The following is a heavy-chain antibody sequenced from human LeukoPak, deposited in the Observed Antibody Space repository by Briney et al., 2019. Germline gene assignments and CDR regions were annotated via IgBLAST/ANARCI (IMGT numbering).Heavy chain of an antibody. D-gene: IGHD6-13*01. Sequence: ASVKVSCKASGYTFTGYYMHWVRQAPGQGLEWMGWINPNSGGTNYAQKFQGRVTMTRDTSISTAYMELSRLRPDDTAVYYCARDIISSWHRGAFDYWGQGTLVTVSP. CDR2: INPNSGGT. J-gene: IGHJ4*02. CDR3: ARDIISSWHRGAFDY. CDR1: GYTFTGYY. V-gene: IGHV1-2*02.